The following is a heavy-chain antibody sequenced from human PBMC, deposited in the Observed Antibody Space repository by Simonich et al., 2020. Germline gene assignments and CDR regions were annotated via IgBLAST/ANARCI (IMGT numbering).Heavy chain of an antibody. CDR1: GLTLSSYW. V-gene: IGHV3-74*01. J-gene: IGHJ4*02. Sequence: EVQLVESGGGLVQPGGSLRLSCAASGLTLSSYWMHWVCQAPGKGLVWVAGSNSAGGSTSTADAVKGLFTISRDNAKNTLYLQMISLRAEDTAVYYCARNRLDYWGQGTLVTVSS. CDR3: ARNRLDY. CDR2: SNSAGGST.